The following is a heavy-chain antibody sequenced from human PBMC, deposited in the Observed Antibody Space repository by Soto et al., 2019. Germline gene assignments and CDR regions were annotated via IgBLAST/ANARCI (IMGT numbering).Heavy chain of an antibody. CDR2: INPNSGGT. D-gene: IGHD5-12*01. V-gene: IGHV1-2*04. J-gene: IGHJ6*02. Sequence: QVQLVQSGAEVKKPGASVKVSCKASGYTFTGYYMHWVRQAPGQGLEWMGWINPNSGGTNYAQKFQGWVTMTRDTSISTAYMELSRLRSDDTAVYYCARAGYTPHFYYYYGMDVWGQGTTVTVSS. CDR1: GYTFTGYY. CDR3: ARAGYTPHFYYYYGMDV.